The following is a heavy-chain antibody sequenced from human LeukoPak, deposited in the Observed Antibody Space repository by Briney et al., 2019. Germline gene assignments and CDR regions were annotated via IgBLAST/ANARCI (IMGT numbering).Heavy chain of an antibody. V-gene: IGHV3-23*01. CDR2: ISNSGGST. D-gene: IGHD1-26*01. CDR1: GFTFSTYA. J-gene: IGHJ6*02. CDR3: AKLISGSYYYYYGLDV. Sequence: GGSLRLSCAASGFTFSTYAMSWVRQAPGKGLEWFPLISNSGGSTYYADSVEGRFTISRDNSKNTLYLQMNSLRAEDSAVYYCAKLISGSYYYYYGLDVWGQGTTVTVSS.